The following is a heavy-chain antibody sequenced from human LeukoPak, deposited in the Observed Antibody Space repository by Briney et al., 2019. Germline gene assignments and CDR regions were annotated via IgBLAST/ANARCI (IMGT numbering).Heavy chain of an antibody. CDR3: AKVRISGSSTYYYYMDV. V-gene: IGHV3-21*01. J-gene: IGHJ6*03. CDR2: ISSSSSYI. D-gene: IGHD1-26*01. CDR1: GFTFSSYS. Sequence: GGSLRLSCAASGFTFSSYSMNWVRQAPGKGVEWVSSISSSSSYIYYADSVKGRFTISRDNAKNSLYLQMTSLRAEDTAVYYCAKVRISGSSTYYYYMDVWGKGTTVTVSS.